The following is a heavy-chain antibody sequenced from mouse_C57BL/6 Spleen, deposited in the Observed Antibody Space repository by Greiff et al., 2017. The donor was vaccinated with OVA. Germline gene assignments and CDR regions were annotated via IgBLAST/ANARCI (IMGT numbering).Heavy chain of an antibody. V-gene: IGHV1-85*01. J-gene: IGHJ2*01. CDR3: PRRRDYSDY. Sequence: VKLMESGPELVKPGASVKLSCKASGYTFTSYDINWVMQRPGQGLEWIGWIYPCDGSTKYNEKFKGKATLTVDTSSSTAYMELLSLTSEDSAVYLCPRRRDYSDYWGKGTTLTVSS. CDR2: IYPCDGST. CDR1: GYTFTSYD.